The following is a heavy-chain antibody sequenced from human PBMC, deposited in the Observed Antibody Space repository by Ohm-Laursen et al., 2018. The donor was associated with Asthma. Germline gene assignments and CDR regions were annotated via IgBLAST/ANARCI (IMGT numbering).Heavy chain of an antibody. CDR2: IWYDGSNK. Sequence: SLRLSCTASGFTFSNYAMSWVRQAPGKGLEWVAVIWYDGSNKYYADSVKGRFTISRDNSKNTLYLQMNSLRAEDTAVYYCARSDSSGPFDYWGQGTLVTVSS. V-gene: IGHV3-33*08. J-gene: IGHJ4*02. CDR1: GFTFSNYA. CDR3: ARSDSSGPFDY. D-gene: IGHD6-19*01.